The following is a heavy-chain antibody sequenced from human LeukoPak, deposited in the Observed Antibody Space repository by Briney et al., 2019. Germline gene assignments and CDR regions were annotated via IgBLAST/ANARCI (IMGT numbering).Heavy chain of an antibody. CDR3: ARGRSGNLDAFDI. Sequence: GESLKISCKGSGYSLTSYWIGWVRQMPGKGLEWMGIIYPGDSDTRYSPSFQGQVTIPADKSISTAYLQWSSLKASDTAMYYCARGRSGNLDAFDIWGQGTMVTVSS. J-gene: IGHJ3*02. D-gene: IGHD1-14*01. CDR2: IYPGDSDT. CDR1: GYSLTSYW. V-gene: IGHV5-51*01.